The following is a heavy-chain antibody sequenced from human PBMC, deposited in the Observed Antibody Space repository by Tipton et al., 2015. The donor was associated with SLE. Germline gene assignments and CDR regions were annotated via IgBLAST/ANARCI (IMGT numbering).Heavy chain of an antibody. CDR2: FYYDATT. D-gene: IGHD3-22*01. V-gene: IGHV4-39*07. CDR3: ARDGSGYYHFDY. CDR1: GDSISSSYYY. Sequence: TLSLTCSVSGDSISSSYYYWGWIRQPPGRGLEWIASFYYDATTYYNPSFKSRVTMSVDASKNQFSLNLGSVTAADTAVYYCARDGSGYYHFDYWGRGVQVTVSS. J-gene: IGHJ4*02.